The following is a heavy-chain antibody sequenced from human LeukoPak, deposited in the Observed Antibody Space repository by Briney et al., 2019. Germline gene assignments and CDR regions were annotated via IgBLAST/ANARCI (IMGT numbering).Heavy chain of an antibody. CDR3: ARDYNC. CDR1: GLTFTDYY. Sequence: GGSLRLSCSASGLTFTDYYMSWIRQAPGKGLEWVSYVSPIGTVIYYGGSVKGRFTISRDNAKKSLYLQMNSLRAEDTAVYYCARDYNCWGQGTLVTVSS. D-gene: IGHD3-10*01. V-gene: IGHV3-11*01. CDR2: VSPIGTVI. J-gene: IGHJ4*02.